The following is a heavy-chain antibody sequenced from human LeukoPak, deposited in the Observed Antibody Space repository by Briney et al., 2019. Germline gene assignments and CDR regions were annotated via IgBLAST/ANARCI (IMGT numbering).Heavy chain of an antibody. CDR3: ARVVSGEVVPAAMLYYYYYYYMDV. V-gene: IGHV4-59*01. Sequence: SETLSLTCTVSGGSLSSYYWSWIRQPPGKGLEWIGYIYYSGSTNYNPSLKSRVTISVDTSKNQFSLKLSSVTAADTAVYYCARVVSGEVVPAAMLYYYYYYYMDVWGKGTTVTISS. CDR1: GGSLSSYY. D-gene: IGHD2-2*01. J-gene: IGHJ6*03. CDR2: IYYSGST.